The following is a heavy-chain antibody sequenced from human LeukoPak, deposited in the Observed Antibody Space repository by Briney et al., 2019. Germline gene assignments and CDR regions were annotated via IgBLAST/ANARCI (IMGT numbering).Heavy chain of an antibody. J-gene: IGHJ4*02. CDR3: AKARVGAIDFDY. Sequence: ERSLRLSCAASGFTFSSYAMSWVRQAPGKGLEWVSAISGSGGSTYYADSVKGRFTISRDNSKNTLYLQMNSLRAEDTAVYYCAKARVGAIDFDYWGQGTLVTVSS. D-gene: IGHD1-26*01. CDR1: GFTFSSYA. CDR2: ISGSGGST. V-gene: IGHV3-23*01.